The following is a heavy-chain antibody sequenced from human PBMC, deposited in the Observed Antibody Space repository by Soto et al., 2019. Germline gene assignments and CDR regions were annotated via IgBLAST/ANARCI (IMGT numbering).Heavy chain of an antibody. CDR3: ATLAEDCSSTSCYSSYYYMDV. Sequence: SVKVSCKASGGTFSSYTISWVRQAPGQGLEWMGRIIPILGIANYAQKFQGRVTITADKSTSTAYMELSSLRSEDTAVYYCATLAEDCSSTSCYSSYYYMDVWGKGTTVTVSS. D-gene: IGHD2-2*01. J-gene: IGHJ6*03. CDR2: IIPILGIA. V-gene: IGHV1-69*02. CDR1: GGTFSSYT.